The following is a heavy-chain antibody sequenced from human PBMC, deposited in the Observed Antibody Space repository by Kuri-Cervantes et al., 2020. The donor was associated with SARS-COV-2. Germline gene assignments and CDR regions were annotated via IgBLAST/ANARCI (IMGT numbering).Heavy chain of an antibody. V-gene: IGHV3-30-3*02. Sequence: LTCAASGFTFSSYAMHWVRQAPGKGLEWVAVISYDGSNKYYADSVKGRFIITRDNSKNMVYLEINTLRDEDTAVFYCAKLIFGPWGVDYWGQGTLVTVSS. CDR3: AKLIFGPWGVDY. J-gene: IGHJ4*02. CDR1: GFTFSSYA. CDR2: ISYDGSNK. D-gene: IGHD3-3*01.